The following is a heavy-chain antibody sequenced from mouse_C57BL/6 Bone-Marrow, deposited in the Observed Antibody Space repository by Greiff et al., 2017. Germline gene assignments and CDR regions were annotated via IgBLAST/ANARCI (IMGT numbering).Heavy chain of an antibody. CDR3: ARQGRLLRYYAMDY. D-gene: IGHD1-1*01. V-gene: IGHV5-9*01. CDR1: GFTFSSYT. CDR2: ISGGGGNT. J-gene: IGHJ4*01. Sequence: EVQLVESGGGLVKPGGSLKLSCAASGFTFSSYTMSWVRQTPEKRLEWVATISGGGGNTYYPDSVTGRFTISRDNAKNTLYLQMSSLRSEDTALYYCARQGRLLRYYAMDYWGQGASVTVSS.